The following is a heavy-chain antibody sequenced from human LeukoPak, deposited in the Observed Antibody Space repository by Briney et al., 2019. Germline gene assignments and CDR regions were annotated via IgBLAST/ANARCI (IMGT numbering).Heavy chain of an antibody. CDR1: GYTFTSYG. CDR3: ARDRIAVAGSSGKGVDY. Sequence: GTSVKVSCKASGYTFTSYGISWVRQAPGQGLEWMGWISAYNGNTNYAQKLQGRVTMTTDTSTSTAYMELRSLRSDDTAVYYCARDRIAVAGSSGKGVDYWGQGTLVIVSS. J-gene: IGHJ4*02. V-gene: IGHV1-18*01. D-gene: IGHD6-19*01. CDR2: ISAYNGNT.